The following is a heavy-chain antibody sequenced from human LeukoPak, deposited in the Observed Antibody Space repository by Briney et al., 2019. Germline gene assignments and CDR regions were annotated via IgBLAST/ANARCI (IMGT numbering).Heavy chain of an antibody. Sequence: GASVKVSCKASGYTFTSYGISWVRQAPGQGLEWMGWISAYNGNTNYAQKLQGRVTMTTDTSTSTAYMELRSLRSDDTAVYYCARSVEIAAAGLYYFDYWGQGTLVTVSS. V-gene: IGHV1-18*01. D-gene: IGHD6-13*01. CDR1: GYTFTSYG. CDR3: ARSVEIAAAGLYYFDY. CDR2: ISAYNGNT. J-gene: IGHJ4*02.